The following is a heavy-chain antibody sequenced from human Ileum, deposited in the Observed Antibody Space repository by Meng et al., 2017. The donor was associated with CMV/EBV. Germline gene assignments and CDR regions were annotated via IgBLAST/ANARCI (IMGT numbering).Heavy chain of an antibody. J-gene: IGHJ4*02. CDR2: ISIHHDQT. V-gene: IGHV1-18*01. D-gene: IGHD7-27*01. CDR1: GYTYSTQN. Sequence: AYVMQYGTEVKRSRVTFKVSCKASGYTYSTQNIAWVRQAPGQSLERIAWISIHHDQTEYEQKYQDRITVTRDTSTNTAYMELRSLTSDDTAMYYCARDYWGYDYWGQGTLVTVSS. CDR3: ARDYWGYDY.